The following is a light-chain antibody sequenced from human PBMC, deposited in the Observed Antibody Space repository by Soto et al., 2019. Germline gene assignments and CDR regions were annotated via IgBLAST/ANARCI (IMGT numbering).Light chain of an antibody. CDR3: QQYGSSLFT. CDR1: QTVSSSY. CDR2: GAS. J-gene: IGKJ3*01. Sequence: EIVLTQSPGTLSLSPGERATLSCRASQTVSSSYLAWYQQKPGQAPRLLIYGASSRATGIPDTFSDRGSGTDFNLTISRLESEDFAVYCCQQYGSSLFTFGPGTKRDIK. V-gene: IGKV3-20*01.